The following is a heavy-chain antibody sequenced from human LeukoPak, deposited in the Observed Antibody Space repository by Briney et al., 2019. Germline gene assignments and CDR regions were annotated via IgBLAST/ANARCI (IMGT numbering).Heavy chain of an antibody. CDR3: ARFTPQGYGWGGYNRFDP. CDR2: IYYSGST. Sequence: SETLSLTCTVSGGSISSSSYYWGWIRQPPGKGLEWIGSIYYSGSTYYNPSLKSRVTISVDTSKNQFSLKLSSVTAADTAVYYCARFTPQGYGWGGYNRFDPWGQGTLVTVSS. D-gene: IGHD3-16*01. V-gene: IGHV4-39*01. J-gene: IGHJ5*02. CDR1: GGSISSSSYY.